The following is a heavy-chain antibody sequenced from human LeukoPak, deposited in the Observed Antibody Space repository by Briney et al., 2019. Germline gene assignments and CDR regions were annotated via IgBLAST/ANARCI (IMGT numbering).Heavy chain of an antibody. CDR1: GFTFSSYG. D-gene: IGHD3-10*01. V-gene: IGHV3-30*18. J-gene: IGHJ4*02. Sequence: AGSLRLSCAASGFTFSSYGMDWVRQAPGKGWEWVAVISYDGSNKYYADSVKGRFTISRDNSKNTLYLQMNSLRAEDTAVYYCAKDLAGSGSYYPDYWGQGTLVTVSS. CDR3: AKDLAGSGSYYPDY. CDR2: ISYDGSNK.